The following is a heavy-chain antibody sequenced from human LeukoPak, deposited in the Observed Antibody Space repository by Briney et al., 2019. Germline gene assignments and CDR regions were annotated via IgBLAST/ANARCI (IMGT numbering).Heavy chain of an antibody. D-gene: IGHD6-13*01. J-gene: IGHJ6*02. CDR3: ASNIGDIAAAGRYYYYYGMDV. V-gene: IGHV4-34*01. Sequence: PSETLSLTCAAYGGSFSGYYWSWIRQPPGKGLEWIGEINHSGSTNYNPSLKSRVTISVDTSKNQFSLKLSSVTAADTAVYYCASNIGDIAAAGRYYYYYGMDVWGQGTTVTVSS. CDR2: INHSGST. CDR1: GGSFSGYY.